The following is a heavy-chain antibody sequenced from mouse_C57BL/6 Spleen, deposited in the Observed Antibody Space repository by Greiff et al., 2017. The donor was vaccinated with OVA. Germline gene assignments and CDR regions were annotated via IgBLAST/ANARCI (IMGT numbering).Heavy chain of an antibody. J-gene: IGHJ2*01. V-gene: IGHV1-64*01. CDR3: ARSADYYGSSYGNY. CDR2: IHPNSGST. D-gene: IGHD1-1*01. CDR1: GYTFTSYW. Sequence: QVQLKESGAELVKPGASVKLSCKASGYTFTSYWMHWVKQRPGQGLEWIGMIHPNSGSTNYNEKFKSKATLTVDKSSSTAYMQLSSLTSEDSAVYYCARSADYYGSSYGNYWGQGTTLTVSS.